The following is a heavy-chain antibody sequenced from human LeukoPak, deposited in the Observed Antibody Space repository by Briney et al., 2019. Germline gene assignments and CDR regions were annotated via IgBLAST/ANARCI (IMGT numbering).Heavy chain of an antibody. CDR3: ARVSLLDGDFDY. CDR2: IYSGGST. V-gene: IGHV3-66*01. Sequence: GGSLRHSCAASGFTVSSNYMSWVRQAPGKGLEWVSVIYSGGSTYYADSVKGRFTISRDNSKNTLYLRMNSLRAEDTAVYYCARVSLLDGDFDYWGQGTLVTVSS. J-gene: IGHJ4*02. CDR1: GFTVSSNY. D-gene: IGHD2/OR15-2a*01.